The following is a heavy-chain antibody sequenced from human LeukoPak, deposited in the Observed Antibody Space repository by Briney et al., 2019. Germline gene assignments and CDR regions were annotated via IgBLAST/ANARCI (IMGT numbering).Heavy chain of an antibody. Sequence: SVKVSCKASGGTFSSYAISWVRQAPGQGLEWMGRIIPILGIANYAQKFQGRVTITAGKSTSTAYMELSSLRSEDTAVYYCAIISDSEAYWGQGTLVTVSS. CDR3: AIISDSEAY. D-gene: IGHD1-26*01. CDR2: IIPILGIA. V-gene: IGHV1-69*04. J-gene: IGHJ4*02. CDR1: GGTFSSYA.